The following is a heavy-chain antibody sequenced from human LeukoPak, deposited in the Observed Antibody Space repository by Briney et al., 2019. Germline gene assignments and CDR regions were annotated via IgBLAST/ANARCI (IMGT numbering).Heavy chain of an antibody. CDR1: GVTFSSYA. CDR3: TTVFYDFWSGYRYYFDY. V-gene: IGHV3-15*01. D-gene: IGHD3-3*01. CDR2: IKSKTDGGTT. J-gene: IGHJ4*02. Sequence: GGSLRLSCAASGVTFSSYAMSWVRQAPGKGLGWVGRIKSKTDGGTTDYAAPVKGRFTISRDDSKNTLYLQMNSLKTEDTAVYYCTTVFYDFWSGYRYYFDYWGQGTLVTVSS.